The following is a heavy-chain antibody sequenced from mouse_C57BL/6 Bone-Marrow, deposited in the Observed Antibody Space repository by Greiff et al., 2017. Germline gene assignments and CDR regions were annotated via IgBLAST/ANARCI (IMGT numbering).Heavy chain of an antibody. V-gene: IGHV1-69*01. J-gene: IGHJ3*01. D-gene: IGHD2-4*01. CDR1: GYTFTSYW. CDR3: ARNYDYDVEFAY. Sequence: VQLQQPGAELVMPGASVKLSCKASGYTFTSYWMHWVKQRPGQGLAWIGEIDPSDSYTNYNQKFKGKSTLTVDKSSSTAYMQLSSLTSEDSAVYYCARNYDYDVEFAYWGQGTLVTVSA. CDR2: IDPSDSYT.